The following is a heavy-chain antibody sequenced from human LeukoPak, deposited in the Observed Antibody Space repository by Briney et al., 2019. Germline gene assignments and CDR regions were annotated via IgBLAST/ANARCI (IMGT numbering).Heavy chain of an antibody. CDR3: ARDLPPSITMVRGVFDY. V-gene: IGHV3-48*03. CDR1: GFTFSSYE. CDR2: ISSSGSTI. D-gene: IGHD3-10*01. J-gene: IGHJ4*02. Sequence: GGSLRLSCAASGFTFSSYEMNWVRQAPGKGLEWVSYISSSGSTIYYADSVKGRFTISRDNAKNSLYLQMNSLRAEDTAVYYCARDLPPSITMVRGVFDYWGQGTLVTVSS.